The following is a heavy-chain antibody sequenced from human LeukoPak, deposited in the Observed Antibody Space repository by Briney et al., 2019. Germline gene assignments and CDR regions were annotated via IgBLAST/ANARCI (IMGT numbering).Heavy chain of an antibody. D-gene: IGHD3-16*01. J-gene: IGHJ4*02. V-gene: IGHV3-21*01. CDR1: GLTFSSYR. Sequence: GGSLRLSCAASGLTFSSYRMNWVRQAPGKGLEWVSSISSSGNYIYYADSVKGRFTISRDNAKNSLYLQMKSLRAEDTAVYYCARSGGGMDDYWGQGTLVTVS. CDR2: ISSSGNYI. CDR3: ARSGGGMDDY.